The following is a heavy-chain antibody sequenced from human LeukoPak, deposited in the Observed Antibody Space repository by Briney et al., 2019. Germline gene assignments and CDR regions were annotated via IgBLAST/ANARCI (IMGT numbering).Heavy chain of an antibody. CDR2: ISVSGGNT. V-gene: IGHV3-23*01. Sequence: GGSLRLSCAASGFTFSSYAMTWVRQAPGKGLEWDSDISVSGGNTYYADSVQGRFIISRDNSKNTLNLQMNSLRAEDTALYYCAKARGSFPYYFDYWGQGTLVTVSS. CDR3: AKARGSFPYYFDY. J-gene: IGHJ4*02. CDR1: GFTFSSYA. D-gene: IGHD3-16*02.